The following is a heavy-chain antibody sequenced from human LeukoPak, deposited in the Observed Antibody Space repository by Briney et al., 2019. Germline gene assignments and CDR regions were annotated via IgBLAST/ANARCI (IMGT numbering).Heavy chain of an antibody. D-gene: IGHD1-20*01. CDR3: VRALYNWNDVL. CDR2: ISYDGSNK. Sequence: GGSLRLSCAASGFTFSSYGMHWVRQASGKGLEWVAVISYDGSNKYYADSVKGRFTISRDNSKNTLYLQMNSLRAEDTAVYYCVRALYNWNDVLWGQGTLVTVSS. J-gene: IGHJ4*02. V-gene: IGHV3-30*03. CDR1: GFTFSSYG.